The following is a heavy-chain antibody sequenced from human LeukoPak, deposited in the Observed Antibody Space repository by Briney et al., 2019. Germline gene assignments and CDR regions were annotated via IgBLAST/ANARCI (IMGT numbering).Heavy chain of an antibody. D-gene: IGHD3-10*01. Sequence: SETVSLTCTLSGYCLRSGYYWGWIRQPPGKGLEWIGSNYHSGSTYYNPSLKSRVTISVDSSKNQFSLNRTSVPAADAAMYYCARDRGVARAYYFDQWGQGTLVTVSS. CDR1: GYCLRSGYY. CDR3: ARDRGVARAYYFDQ. CDR2: NYHSGST. V-gene: IGHV4-38-2*02. J-gene: IGHJ4*02.